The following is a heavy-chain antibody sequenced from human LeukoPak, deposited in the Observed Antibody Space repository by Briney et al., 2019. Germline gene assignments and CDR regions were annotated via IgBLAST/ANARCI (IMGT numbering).Heavy chain of an antibody. CDR2: ASGSGGST. D-gene: IGHD3-10*01. V-gene: IGHV3-23*01. J-gene: IGHJ4*02. CDR3: AKHERITMVRGAKFYYFDY. CDR1: GFTFTSYA. Sequence: GGSLRLSCAASGFTFTSYAMSWVRQAPGKGLEWVSAASGSGGSTFYADSVKGRFTISRDNSKNTLYLQMNSLRAEDTAVYYCAKHERITMVRGAKFYYFDYWGQGTLVTVSS.